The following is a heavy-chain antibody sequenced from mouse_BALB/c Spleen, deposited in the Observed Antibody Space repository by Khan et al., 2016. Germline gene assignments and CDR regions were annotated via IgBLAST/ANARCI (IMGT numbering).Heavy chain of an antibody. J-gene: IGHJ2*01. CDR3: NAIYYGNFIYFDY. D-gene: IGHD2-1*01. Sequence: VQLKQSGAELVRSGASVKLSCTATNFNIKDYYMHWVKQRPEQGLEWIGWIDPENGDTEYAPKFQGKATMTADTSSNTAYLQLSSLTSEDTAVYYSNAIYYGNFIYFDYWGQGTTLTVSS. V-gene: IGHV14-4*02. CDR2: IDPENGDT. CDR1: NFNIKDYY.